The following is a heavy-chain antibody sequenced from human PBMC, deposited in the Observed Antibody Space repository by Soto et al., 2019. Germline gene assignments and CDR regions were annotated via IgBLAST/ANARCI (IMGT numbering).Heavy chain of an antibody. CDR1: GGSISSSNW. J-gene: IGHJ6*02. D-gene: IGHD1-26*01. CDR3: ARDVRVVGGTTVYYGMDV. V-gene: IGHV4-4*02. CDR2: IYHSGYT. Sequence: QVQLQESGPGLVKPSGTLSLTCAVSGGSISSSNWWSWVRQPPGKGLEWIGEIYHSGYTNYNPSLKSRVTILVDKFKNQLSLRLSSVTAADTAVYYCARDVRVVGGTTVYYGMDVWGQGTTVTVSS.